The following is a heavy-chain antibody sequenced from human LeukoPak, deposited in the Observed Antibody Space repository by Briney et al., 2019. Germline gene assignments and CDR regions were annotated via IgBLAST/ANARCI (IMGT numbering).Heavy chain of an antibody. CDR1: GFPFSTFW. CDR2: IKEDGIEK. CDR3: ARDRGANYYGSLNLFDH. V-gene: IGHV3-7*01. J-gene: IGHJ4*02. D-gene: IGHD3-10*01. Sequence: GGSLRLSCAVSGFPFSTFWMSWVRQAPGKGLEWVANIKEDGIEKHYVDSVRGRFTISRDNAKNSLNLQMNSLRAEDTAVYYCARDRGANYYGSLNLFDHWGQGTLVTVSS.